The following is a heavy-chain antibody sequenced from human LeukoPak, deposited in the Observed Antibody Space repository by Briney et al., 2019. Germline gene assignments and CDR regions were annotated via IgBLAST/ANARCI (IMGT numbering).Heavy chain of an antibody. CDR2: IRYDGTVK. D-gene: IGHD4-11*01. V-gene: IGHV3-30*02. CDR1: GFTFSTYG. CDR3: AKTHYSNYEIYSYYSMDV. Sequence: GGSLRLSCAASGFTFSTYGMQWVRQAPGKGLEWVAFIRYDGTVKYYADSAKGRFTISRDNSKNTVYLQMNSLRAEDTAVFYCAKTHYSNYEIYSYYSMDVWGRGTTVTVSS. J-gene: IGHJ6*03.